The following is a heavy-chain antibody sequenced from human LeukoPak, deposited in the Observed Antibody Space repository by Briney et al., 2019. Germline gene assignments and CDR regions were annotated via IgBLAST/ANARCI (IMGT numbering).Heavy chain of an antibody. CDR1: GFTFSSYA. V-gene: IGHV3-30*04. D-gene: IGHD3-10*02. CDR3: AELGITMIGGV. CDR2: IAYDGSNK. J-gene: IGHJ6*04. Sequence: PGGSLRLSCAASGFTFSSYAMSWVRQAPGKGLEWVAVIAYDGSNKYYADSVKGRFTISRDNSQNTLYLQMNSLRAEDTAVYYCAELGITMIGGVWGKGTTVTISS.